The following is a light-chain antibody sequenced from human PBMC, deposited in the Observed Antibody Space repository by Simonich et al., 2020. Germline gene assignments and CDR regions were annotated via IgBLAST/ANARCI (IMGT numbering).Light chain of an antibody. Sequence: QSVLTQPPSVSAAPGQKVTSSCSGSSSNIGNNYVSWYQQLPGTAPKLLIYDNNTRPSGIPDLFSGSKSGTSATLCITGLQTGDEADYYCGTWDSSLSAWVFGGGTKLTVL. CDR3: GTWDSSLSAWV. CDR2: DNN. CDR1: SSNIGNNY. V-gene: IGLV1-51*01. J-gene: IGLJ3*02.